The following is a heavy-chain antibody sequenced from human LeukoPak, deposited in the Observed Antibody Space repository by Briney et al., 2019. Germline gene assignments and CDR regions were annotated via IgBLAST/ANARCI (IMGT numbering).Heavy chain of an antibody. Sequence: PGGSLRLSCAASGFTFSSYSMNWVRQAPGKGLEWVSSISSSSSFIYYADSVRGRFTISRDNAKNSLYLQMNSLRAEDTAVYYCARVFLWFGEQRGLYYYAMDVWGQGTTVTVSS. V-gene: IGHV3-21*01. CDR2: ISSSSSFI. CDR1: GFTFSSYS. J-gene: IGHJ6*02. D-gene: IGHD3-10*01. CDR3: ARVFLWFGEQRGLYYYAMDV.